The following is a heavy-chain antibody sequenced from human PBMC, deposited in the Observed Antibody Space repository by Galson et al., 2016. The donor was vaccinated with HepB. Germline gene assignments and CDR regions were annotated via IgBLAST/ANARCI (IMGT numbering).Heavy chain of an antibody. CDR3: ARDASGWRDKWFDP. D-gene: IGHD6-19*01. V-gene: IGHV1-18*01. J-gene: IGHJ5*02. CDR1: GYTFTTYG. Sequence: SVKVSCKASGYTFTTYGISWVRQAPGQGLAWIGWISPYNGATNYAQKFQGRVTMTTDTTTSTAYLEVRSLRSDDTAVYYCARDASGWRDKWFDPWGQGTLVIVSS. CDR2: ISPYNGAT.